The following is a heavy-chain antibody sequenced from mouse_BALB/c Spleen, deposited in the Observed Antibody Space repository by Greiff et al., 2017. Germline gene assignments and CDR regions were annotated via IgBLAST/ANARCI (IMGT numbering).Heavy chain of an antibody. J-gene: IGHJ2*01. CDR3: ARAYDEGDYFDY. D-gene: IGHD2-14*01. CDR2: ISDGGSYT. Sequence: EVKVVESGGGLVKPGGSLKLSCAASGFTFSDYYMYWVRQTPEKRLEWVATISDGGSYTYYPDSVKGRFTISRDNAKNNLYLQMSSLKSEDTAMYYCARAYDEGDYFDYWGQGTTLTVSS. V-gene: IGHV5-4*02. CDR1: GFTFSDYY.